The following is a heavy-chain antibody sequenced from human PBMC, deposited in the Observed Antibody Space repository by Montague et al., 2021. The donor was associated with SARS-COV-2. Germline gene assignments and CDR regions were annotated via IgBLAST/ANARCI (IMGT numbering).Heavy chain of an antibody. V-gene: IGHV3-53*04. D-gene: IGHD3-16*01. CDR3: ARTFMSDAFDI. CDR1: GFTFSSYS. CDR2: IYSGGST. Sequence: SLSLSCAASGFTFSSYSMNWVRQAPGKGLEWVSVIYSGGSTYYADSVKGRFTISRHNSKNTLYLQMNSLRAEDTAVYHCARTFMSDAFDIWGQGTMVTVSS. J-gene: IGHJ3*02.